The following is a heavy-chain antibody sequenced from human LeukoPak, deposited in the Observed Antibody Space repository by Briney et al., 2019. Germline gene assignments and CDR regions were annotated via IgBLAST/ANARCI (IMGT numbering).Heavy chain of an antibody. V-gene: IGHV3-30*04. CDR1: GFTFSRYA. J-gene: IGHJ6*03. Sequence: GRSLRLSCAASGFTFSRYAMHWVRQAPGKGLEWVAVISSDGSKTYFADSVKGRFTISRDNSKNTLYLQMNSLRADDTAVFYCARVLLGATTINYYYYYMDVWGKGTTVTVSS. CDR3: ARVLLGATTINYYYYYMDV. D-gene: IGHD1-26*01. CDR2: ISSDGSKT.